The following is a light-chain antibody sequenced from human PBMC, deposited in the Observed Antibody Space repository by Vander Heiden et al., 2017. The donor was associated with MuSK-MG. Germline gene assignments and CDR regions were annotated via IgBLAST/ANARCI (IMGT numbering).Light chain of an antibody. CDR1: QGISNY. V-gene: IGKV1-27*01. CDR3: QKYNSHPAFT. Sequence: DIQMTQSPSSLSASVGDRVTITCRASQGISNYLAWYQQKPGKVPKLLIYAASTLQSGVPSRFSGSGYGTDFTLTISSRQPEDVAPYYCQKYNSHPAFTFGHGTKVDIK. CDR2: AAS. J-gene: IGKJ3*01.